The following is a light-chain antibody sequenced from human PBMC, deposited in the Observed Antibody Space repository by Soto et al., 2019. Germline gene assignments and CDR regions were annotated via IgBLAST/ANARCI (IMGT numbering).Light chain of an antibody. Sequence: IVLTQSPATLSVSPGERATLSCRASQAVGSNLAWYQQRPGQAPRLLIYDASTRATGIPPRFSGGGSGTDFTLTISSLQSDDFAVYYCQHFNKCTHTPAFGGGTKLAIK. CDR3: QHFNKCTHTPA. CDR2: DAS. J-gene: IGKJ4*01. V-gene: IGKV3-15*01. CDR1: QAVGSN.